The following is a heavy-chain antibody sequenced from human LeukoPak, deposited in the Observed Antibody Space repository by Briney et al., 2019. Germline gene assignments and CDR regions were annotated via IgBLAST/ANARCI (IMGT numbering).Heavy chain of an antibody. V-gene: IGHV3-23*01. J-gene: IGHJ4*02. CDR3: ARRGSLAEATRY. CDR1: GFTFSSYA. CDR2: ISGSGGST. Sequence: GGSLRLSCAASGFTFSSYAMSWVRQAPGKGLEWVSAISGSGGSTYYADSVKGRFTISRDNSKNTLYLQMNSLRAEDTAVYYCARRGSLAEATRYWGQGTLVTVSS. D-gene: IGHD2-15*01.